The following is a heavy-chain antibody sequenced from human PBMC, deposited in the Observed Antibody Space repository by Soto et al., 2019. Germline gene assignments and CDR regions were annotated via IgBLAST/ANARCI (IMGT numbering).Heavy chain of an antibody. CDR1: GFTFSSYA. CDR3: ARFCISTSCYASFDY. CDR2: ISYDGSNK. Sequence: QVQLVESGGGVVQPGRSLRLSCAASGFTFSSYAMHWVRQAPGKGLEWVAVISYDGSNKYYADSVKGRFTISRDNSQNTLYLQMTRLRAAATAVYYCARFCISTSCYASFDYWGQATLVTVSS. V-gene: IGHV3-30-3*01. J-gene: IGHJ4*02. D-gene: IGHD2-2*01.